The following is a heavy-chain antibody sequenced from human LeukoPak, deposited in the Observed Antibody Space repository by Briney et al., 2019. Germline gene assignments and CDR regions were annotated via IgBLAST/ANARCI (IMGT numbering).Heavy chain of an antibody. D-gene: IGHD2-2*01. CDR2: TSPSGGTI. CDR1: GFTFSDYY. CDR3: ANERNIVVVPAAIGY. Sequence: PGGSLRLSCAASGFTFSDYYMSWIRQAPETGLEWLSYTSPSGGTIYYTDSVKGRFTMSRDNAQNALYLEMNSLRAEDTAVYYCANERNIVVVPAAIGYWGQGTLVTVSS. V-gene: IGHV3-11*01. J-gene: IGHJ4*02.